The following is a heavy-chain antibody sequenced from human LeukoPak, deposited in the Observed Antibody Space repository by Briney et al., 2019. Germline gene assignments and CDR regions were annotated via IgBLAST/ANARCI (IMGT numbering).Heavy chain of an antibody. V-gene: IGHV4-59*08. CDR2: ILHSGNT. CDR3: ARQPYTIGAYYFDY. J-gene: IGHJ4*02. Sequence: PSETLSLTCIVSGDSISSYYWSWIRQPPGKGLEWIGYILHSGNTNYNPSLKSRVTMSIDTSKNQFSLRLSSVTAADTAVYYCARQPYTIGAYYFDYWGPGTLVSVSS. D-gene: IGHD1-26*01. CDR1: GDSISSYY.